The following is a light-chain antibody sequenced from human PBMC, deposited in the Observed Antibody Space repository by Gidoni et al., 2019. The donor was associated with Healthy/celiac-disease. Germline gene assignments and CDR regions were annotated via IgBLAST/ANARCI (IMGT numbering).Light chain of an antibody. Sequence: DIQMTQPPSSLSASVGDRVTITCRASQSISSYLNWYQQKPGKAPKLLIYAASSLQSGVTSRFSGSGSGTDFTLTISSLQPEDFATYYCQQSYSTPRTFGQGTKLEIK. V-gene: IGKV1-39*01. J-gene: IGKJ2*01. CDR2: AAS. CDR3: QQSYSTPRT. CDR1: QSISSY.